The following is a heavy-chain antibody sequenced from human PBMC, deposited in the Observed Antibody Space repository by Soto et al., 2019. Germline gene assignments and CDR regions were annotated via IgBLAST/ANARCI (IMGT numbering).Heavy chain of an antibody. CDR1: GFSLSTTGVG. D-gene: IGHD2-21*01. CDR3: VQSRCGGDCHQSYSSHSYYGLDV. Sequence: QITLKESGPTLVKPTQTLTLTCTFSGFSLSTTGVGVGWIRQPPGKALEWLALIYWDDDKRYNPSLKSRLTNTKDTPKNQVVLTMNNMDPVDTATYYCVQSRCGGDCHQSYSSHSYYGLDVWGQGTTVTVSS. CDR2: IYWDDDK. V-gene: IGHV2-5*02. J-gene: IGHJ6*02.